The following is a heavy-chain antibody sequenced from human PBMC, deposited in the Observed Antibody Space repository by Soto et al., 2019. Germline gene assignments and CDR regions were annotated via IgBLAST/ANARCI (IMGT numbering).Heavy chain of an antibody. J-gene: IGHJ4*02. CDR2: LSGSGDST. CDR3: AKAPRLYDSIGYTRY. D-gene: IGHD3-22*01. Sequence: EVQLLESGGGLVQPGGSLRLSCAASGFTFTSYAMSWVRQAPGKGLEWVAALSGSGDSTYYADSVKGRFTISRDNSKNTLYLQMNSLRAEDTAVYYCAKAPRLYDSIGYTRYWGQGTLVTVSS. CDR1: GFTFTSYA. V-gene: IGHV3-23*01.